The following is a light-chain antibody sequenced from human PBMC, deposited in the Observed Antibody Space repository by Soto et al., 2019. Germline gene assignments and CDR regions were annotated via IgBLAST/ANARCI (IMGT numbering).Light chain of an antibody. CDR1: SSDVGGYNY. Sequence: QSVLTQPASVSGSPGQSITISCTGTSSDVGGYNYVSWYQQHPGKAPKLMIYEVSNRPSGVSNRFSGSKSCNTASLTISGLQAEDEADYYCSSYTSSSTRVFGTGTKLTVL. V-gene: IGLV2-14*01. J-gene: IGLJ1*01. CDR2: EVS. CDR3: SSYTSSSTRV.